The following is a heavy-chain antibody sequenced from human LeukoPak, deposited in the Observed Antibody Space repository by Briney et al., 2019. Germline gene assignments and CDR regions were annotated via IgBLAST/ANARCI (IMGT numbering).Heavy chain of an antibody. Sequence: SVKVSCKASADTFNTYTISWVRQAPGQGPEWMGRIVPIVDVTNHAPKFQGRIKITADKATTTAFMELTSLGFEDTAVYYCARYDYGDALDVWGQGTLVTV. V-gene: IGHV1-69*02. CDR1: ADTFNTYT. J-gene: IGHJ3*01. D-gene: IGHD4-17*01. CDR2: IVPIVDVT. CDR3: ARYDYGDALDV.